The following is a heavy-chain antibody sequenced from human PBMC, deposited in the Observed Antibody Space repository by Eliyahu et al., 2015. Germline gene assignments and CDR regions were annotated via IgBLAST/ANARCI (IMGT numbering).Heavy chain of an antibody. V-gene: IGHV3-33*01. Sequence: QVQLVESGGGVVQPGRSLRLXCAASGFSFSSXGMPWVRPAPGKGLEWVAVIWYDGSNKYYADSVKGRFTISRDNSKNTLYVQMNSLRAEDTAVYYSARELIFAGMDYWGQGTLVTVSS. CDR3: ARELIFAGMDY. CDR1: GFSFSSXG. D-gene: IGHD2-8*01. CDR2: IWYDGSNK. J-gene: IGHJ4*02.